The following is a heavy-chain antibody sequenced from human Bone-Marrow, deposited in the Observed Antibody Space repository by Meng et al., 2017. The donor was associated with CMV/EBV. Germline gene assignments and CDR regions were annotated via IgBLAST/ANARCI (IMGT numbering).Heavy chain of an antibody. J-gene: IGHJ5*02. Sequence: SETLSLTCTVSGGSISSYYWSWIRQPPGKGLEWIGEINHSGSTNYNPSLKSRVTISVDTSKNQFSLKLSSVTAADTAVYYCARGRYDFWSGYYRGDNWFDPWGQGTLVTVSS. CDR3: ARGRYDFWSGYYRGDNWFDP. CDR1: GGSISSYY. CDR2: INHSGST. D-gene: IGHD3-3*01. V-gene: IGHV4-34*01.